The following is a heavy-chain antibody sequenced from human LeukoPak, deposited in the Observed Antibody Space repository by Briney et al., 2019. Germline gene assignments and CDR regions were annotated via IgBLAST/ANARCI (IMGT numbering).Heavy chain of an antibody. V-gene: IGHV1-18*01. Sequence: ASVKVSCKASGYTFTSSGISWVRQAPGQGLESMGWISAYNGNTNYAQKLQGRVTMTTDTSTSTAYMELRSLRSDDTAVYYCARAVVVPAALSWFDPWGQGTLVTVSS. CDR3: ARAVVVPAALSWFDP. D-gene: IGHD2-2*01. CDR2: ISAYNGNT. J-gene: IGHJ5*02. CDR1: GYTFTSSG.